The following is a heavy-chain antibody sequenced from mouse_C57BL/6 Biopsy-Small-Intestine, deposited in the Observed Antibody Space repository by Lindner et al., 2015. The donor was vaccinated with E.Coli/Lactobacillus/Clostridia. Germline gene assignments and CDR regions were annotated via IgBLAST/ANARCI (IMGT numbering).Heavy chain of an antibody. J-gene: IGHJ1*01. Sequence: SVKVSCKASGYSFTYYYLHWVRQAPGQGLEWMGWIVPHSGGTHYAQKFQGRVTMTRDTSISTAYMELSSLRSDDTAVYYCARVYDSGLNFPYLWGQGTTVTVSS. CDR2: IVPHSGGT. V-gene: IGHV1S29*02. CDR1: GYSFTYYY. D-gene: IGHD2-3*01. CDR3: ARVYDSGLNFPYL.